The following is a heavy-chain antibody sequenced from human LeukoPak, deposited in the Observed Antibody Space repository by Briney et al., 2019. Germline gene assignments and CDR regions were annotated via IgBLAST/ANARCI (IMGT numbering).Heavy chain of an antibody. J-gene: IGHJ4*02. CDR1: RFIFSGYS. Sequence: PGGSLRLSCAASRFIFSGYSMNWVRQAPGRGLEWISYISGDISIISYADSVKGRFTISRDNAKNSLYLQMNRLRDDDTAVYYCVRDYDWALDYWGQGTLVTVSS. CDR3: VRDYDWALDY. D-gene: IGHD1-1*01. V-gene: IGHV3-48*02. CDR2: ISGDISII.